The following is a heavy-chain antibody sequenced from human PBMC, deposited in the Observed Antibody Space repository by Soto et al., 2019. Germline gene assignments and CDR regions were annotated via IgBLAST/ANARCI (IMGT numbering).Heavy chain of an antibody. J-gene: IGHJ6*02. CDR3: ARDADYGGSRGGMDV. Sequence: QVRLEESGPGLVKPSETLSLICSVSGGSVNNANYFWNWIRHHPENGLEWIGYIYYSGSTRYNPSFKSRVTLSIDTSKNQFSLSLNSVTVADTAVYFCARDADYGGSRGGMDVWGRGTTVTVSS. V-gene: IGHV4-31*03. D-gene: IGHD4-17*01. CDR2: IYYSGST. CDR1: GGSVNNANYF.